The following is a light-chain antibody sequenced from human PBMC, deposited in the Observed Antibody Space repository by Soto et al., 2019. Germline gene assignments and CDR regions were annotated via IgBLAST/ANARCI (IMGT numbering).Light chain of an antibody. J-gene: IGKJ5*01. CDR3: QQYNNWPRIT. V-gene: IGKV3-15*01. CDR2: GAS. Sequence: EIVLTQSPGTLSLSPGERATLSCRASQSVSSSYLAWYQQKPGQAPRLLIYGASSRATGIPARFSGSGSGTDFTLTISSLQSEDFAVYYCQQYNNWPRITFGQGTRLEIK. CDR1: QSVSSSY.